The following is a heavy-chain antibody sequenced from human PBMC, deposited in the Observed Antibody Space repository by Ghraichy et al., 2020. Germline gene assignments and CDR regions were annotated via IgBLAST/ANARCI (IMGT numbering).Heavy chain of an antibody. CDR2: IYSGGST. D-gene: IGHD6-19*01. V-gene: IGHV3-53*01. Sequence: GGSLRLSCAASGFTVSSNYMSWVRQAPGKGLEWVSVIYSGGSTYYADSVKGRFTISRDNSKNTLYLQMNSLRAEDTAVYYCARDSIAVAGGGFDYWGQGTLVTVSS. CDR3: ARDSIAVAGGGFDY. CDR1: GFTVSSNY. J-gene: IGHJ4*02.